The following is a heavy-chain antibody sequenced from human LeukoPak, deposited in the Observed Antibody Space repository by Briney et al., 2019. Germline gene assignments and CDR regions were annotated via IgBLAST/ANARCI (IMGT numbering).Heavy chain of an antibody. D-gene: IGHD4-23*01. Sequence: PGGSLRLSCAASGFTFSTYWMHWVRQAPGKGLVLVSRINSDGSSTTYADSVKGRFTISRDNAKNTLYLQMNSLRAEDTAVYYCARARGGNFVNDYWGQGTLVTVSS. CDR3: ARARGGNFVNDY. V-gene: IGHV3-74*01. CDR1: GFTFSTYW. CDR2: INSDGSST. J-gene: IGHJ4*02.